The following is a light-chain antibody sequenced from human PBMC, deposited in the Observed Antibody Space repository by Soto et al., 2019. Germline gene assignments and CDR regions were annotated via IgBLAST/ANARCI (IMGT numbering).Light chain of an antibody. CDR3: QQRSNWPSIT. V-gene: IGKV3-11*01. CDR2: RTS. Sequence: EVVLTQSPGTLSLSPGERATLSCRASQSVSSTDLAWYQQKPGQAPRLLMFRTSNRATGIPARFSGSGSGTDFTLTISSLEPEDFAVYYCQQRSNWPSITFGQGTRLEIK. J-gene: IGKJ5*01. CDR1: QSVSSTD.